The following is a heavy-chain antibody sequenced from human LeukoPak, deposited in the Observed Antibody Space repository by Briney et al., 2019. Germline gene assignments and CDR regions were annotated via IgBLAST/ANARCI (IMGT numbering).Heavy chain of an antibody. CDR1: GGSISSYC. CDR3: VRDKGDGTRPSSERFDY. D-gene: IGHD5-24*01. CDR2: IYYTGTT. V-gene: IGHV4-59*01. Sequence: SETLSLTCTVSGGSISSYCWSWLRQPPGRGLEWIGYIYYTGTTNYNPPLKSRVAISVDTSKNQFSLKLSSVTAADTAVYYCVRDKGDGTRPSSERFDYWGQGTLVTVSS. J-gene: IGHJ4*02.